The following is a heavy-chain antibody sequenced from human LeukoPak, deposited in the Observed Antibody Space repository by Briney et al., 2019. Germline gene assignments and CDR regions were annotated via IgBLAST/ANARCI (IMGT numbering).Heavy chain of an antibody. CDR2: ISGSGGST. J-gene: IGHJ4*02. CDR3: AKEPTARPGYFDY. Sequence: GGSLRLSCAASGFTFSSYAMNWVRQAPGKGLEWVSAISGSGGSTYYADSVKGRFTISRDNSKNTLYLQMNSLRAEGTAVYYCAKEPTARPGYFDYWGQGTLVTVSS. CDR1: GFTFSSYA. V-gene: IGHV3-23*01. D-gene: IGHD4-17*01.